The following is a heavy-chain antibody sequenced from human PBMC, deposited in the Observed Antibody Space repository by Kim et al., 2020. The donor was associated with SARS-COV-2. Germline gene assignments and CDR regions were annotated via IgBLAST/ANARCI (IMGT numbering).Heavy chain of an antibody. V-gene: IGHV1-3*01. CDR1: GYTFTTYD. CDR2: INAGNGYT. J-gene: IGHJ4*02. CDR3: ARGWFGKNYFDY. Sequence: ASVKVSCKASGYTFTTYDIHWVRQAPGQRLEWMGWINAGNGYTRYSQNFQGRVTTTRDTSASTAYMELSSLKSEDTAVYYCARGWFGKNYFDYCGQGTLVTVSS. D-gene: IGHD3-10*01.